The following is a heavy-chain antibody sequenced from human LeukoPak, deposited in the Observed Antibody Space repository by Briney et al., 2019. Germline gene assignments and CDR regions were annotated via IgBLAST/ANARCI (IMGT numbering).Heavy chain of an antibody. CDR1: GYTFTGYY. J-gene: IGHJ3*02. CDR3: ARTSGSYADAFDI. V-gene: IGHV1-2*02. Sequence: ASVKVSCKASGYTFTGYYMHWVRQAPGQGLEWMGWINPNSGGTNYAQKFQGRVTMTRDTSISTAYMELSRLRSDDTAVYYCARTSGSYADAFDIWGQGTMVTVSS. D-gene: IGHD1-26*01. CDR2: INPNSGGT.